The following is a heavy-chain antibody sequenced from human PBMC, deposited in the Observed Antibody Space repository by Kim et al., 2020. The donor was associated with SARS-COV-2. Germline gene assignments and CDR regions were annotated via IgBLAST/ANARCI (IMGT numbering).Heavy chain of an antibody. CDR2: IDWDDDK. CDR3: ALLRGVSHYYYYYGMDV. J-gene: IGHJ6*02. V-gene: IGHV2-70*11. CDR1: GFSLSTSGMC. D-gene: IGHD3-10*01. Sequence: SGPTLVKPTQTLTLTCTFSGFSLSTSGMCVSWIRQPPGKALEWLARIDWDDDKYYSTSLKTRLTISKDTSKNQVVLTMTNMDPVDTATYYCALLRGVSHYYYYYGMDVWGQGTTVTVSS.